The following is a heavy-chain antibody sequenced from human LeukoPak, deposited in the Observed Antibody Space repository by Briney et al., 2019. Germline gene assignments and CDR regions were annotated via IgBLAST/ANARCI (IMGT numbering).Heavy chain of an antibody. CDR2: TYYRSKWYN. CDR3: ARDTTIFWSYGMDV. J-gene: IGHJ6*02. CDR1: GDSVSSNSAA. D-gene: IGHD3-9*01. V-gene: IGHV6-1*01. Sequence: SQTLSLTCAISGDSVSSNSAAWNWIRQSPSRGLGWLGRTYYRSKWYNDYAVSVKSRISINADTSKNQFSLQLNSVTPEDTAVYYCARDTTIFWSYGMDVWGQGTTVTVSS.